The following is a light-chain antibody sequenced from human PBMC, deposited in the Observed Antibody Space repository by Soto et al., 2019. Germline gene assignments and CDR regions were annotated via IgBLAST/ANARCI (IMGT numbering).Light chain of an antibody. CDR2: RTS. J-gene: IGKJ5*01. CDR3: QQYNSYPIT. Sequence: DIQITQSPSTLPASVGDTVTISCRASQSISSWLAWYQQKPGKAPKLLIYRTSSLDSGVPSRFSGSGSGTEFTLTISSLQPDDFATYYCQQYNSYPITFGQGTRLEI. CDR1: QSISSW. V-gene: IGKV1-5*03.